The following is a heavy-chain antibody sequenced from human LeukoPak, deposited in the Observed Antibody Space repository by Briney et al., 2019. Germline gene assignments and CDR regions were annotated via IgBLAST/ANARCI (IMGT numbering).Heavy chain of an antibody. CDR2: INHSGST. Sequence: SSETLSLTCAVYGGSFSGYYWSWIRQPPGKGLEWIGEINHSGSTNYNPSLKSRFTISVDTSKNQFSLKLTSATAADTAVYYCARVSGTNWFDPWGQGTLVTVSS. CDR3: ARVSGTNWFDP. V-gene: IGHV4-34*01. CDR1: GGSFSGYY. D-gene: IGHD6-13*01. J-gene: IGHJ5*02.